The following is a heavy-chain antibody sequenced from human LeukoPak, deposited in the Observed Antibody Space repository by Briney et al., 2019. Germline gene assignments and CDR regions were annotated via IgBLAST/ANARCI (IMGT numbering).Heavy chain of an antibody. D-gene: IGHD6-19*01. CDR3: ARDSSGFTDFDY. J-gene: IGHJ4*02. CDR1: GYTFTSYA. Sequence: ASVKVSCKASGYTFTSYAMHWVRQAPGQRLEWMGWIDAGNGNTKYSQKFQGRVTITRDTSASTAYMELSSLRSEDTAVYYCARDSSGFTDFDYWGQGTLVTVSS. V-gene: IGHV1-3*01. CDR2: IDAGNGNT.